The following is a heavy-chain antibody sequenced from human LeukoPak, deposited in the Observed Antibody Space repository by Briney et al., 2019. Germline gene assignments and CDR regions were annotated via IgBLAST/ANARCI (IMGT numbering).Heavy chain of an antibody. CDR1: GFTFSSHG. CDR2: IRGDGVTT. J-gene: IGHJ4*02. CDR3: VRERFNNYYEA. D-gene: IGHD3-3*01. V-gene: IGHV3-23*01. Sequence: GGSLRLSCAASGFTFSSHGMNWVRQAPGKGLEWVSGIRGDGVTTYYADSVKGRFTISRDNSRNTLDLQMNSLRVEDTAVYYCVRERFNNYYEAWGQGILVTVSS.